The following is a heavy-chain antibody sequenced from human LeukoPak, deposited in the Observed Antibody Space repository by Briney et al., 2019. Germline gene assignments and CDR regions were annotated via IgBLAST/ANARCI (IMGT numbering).Heavy chain of an antibody. Sequence: SETLSLTCAVSGYSITSDYYWGWIRQPPGKGLEWIGSISPGGTTYYRPSLRSRVTISVDTSSNQFSLKLSSVTAADTAVYYCAGRVAVTSAYYFDYWGQGTLVTVSS. J-gene: IGHJ4*02. V-gene: IGHV4-38-2*01. CDR3: AGRVAVTSAYYFDY. D-gene: IGHD6-19*01. CDR1: GYSITSDYY. CDR2: ISPGGTT.